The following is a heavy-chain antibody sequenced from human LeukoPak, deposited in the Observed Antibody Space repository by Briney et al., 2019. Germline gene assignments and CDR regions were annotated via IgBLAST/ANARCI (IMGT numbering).Heavy chain of an antibody. CDR3: ARYPLSYSSNWHYYFDY. D-gene: IGHD6-13*01. V-gene: IGHV1-18*01. CDR1: VYTFTSYG. CDR2: ISASNGNT. Sequence: ASVKVSCTASVYTFTSYGVSWVRQAPGQGLEWMGWISASNGNTNYAQNLQDRVTMTTATSTSTAYMELRSLRSDDTAVYYCARYPLSYSSNWHYYFDYWGQGTLLTVSS. J-gene: IGHJ4*02.